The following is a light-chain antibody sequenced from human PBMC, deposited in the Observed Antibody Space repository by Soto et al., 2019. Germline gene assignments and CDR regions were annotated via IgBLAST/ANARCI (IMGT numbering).Light chain of an antibody. V-gene: IGKV3-15*01. CDR3: QQYNNWPSWT. CDR1: QNVNSN. J-gene: IGKJ1*01. Sequence: EILMTQSPATLSVSPGERATLSCRASQNVNSNLAWYQQKPGQPPRLLIYVASTRATGIPARFSGSGSGTEFTLTISSLQSEDSAVYYCQQYNNWPSWTFGQGNKVEIK. CDR2: VAS.